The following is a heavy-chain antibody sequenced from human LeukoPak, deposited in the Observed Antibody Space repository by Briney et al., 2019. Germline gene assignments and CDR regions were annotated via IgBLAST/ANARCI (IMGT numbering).Heavy chain of an antibody. Sequence: GESLKISCKGSGYSFTSYWIGWVRQMPGKGLEWMGIIYPGDSDTRNSPSFQGQVTISADKSISTAYLQWSSLKASDTAMYYCARRPYYDSSGYPLDYWGQGTLVTVSS. CDR2: IYPGDSDT. D-gene: IGHD3-22*01. V-gene: IGHV5-51*01. CDR1: GYSFTSYW. CDR3: ARRPYYDSSGYPLDY. J-gene: IGHJ4*02.